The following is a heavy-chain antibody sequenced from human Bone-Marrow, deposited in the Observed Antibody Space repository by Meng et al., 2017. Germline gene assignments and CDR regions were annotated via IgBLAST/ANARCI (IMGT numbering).Heavy chain of an antibody. V-gene: IGHV4-59*12. CDR1: GGSISSYY. Sequence: QVQLQESGAGLVKPSETLSLTCTVSGGSISSYYWSWIRQPPGKGLEWIAYIYYSGSTNYNPSLRSRVTISVDTSKNQFSLKLNSVTAADTAVYYCARYSSSSLAFDFWGQGTLVTVSS. J-gene: IGHJ4*02. CDR2: IYYSGST. D-gene: IGHD6-6*01. CDR3: ARYSSSSLAFDF.